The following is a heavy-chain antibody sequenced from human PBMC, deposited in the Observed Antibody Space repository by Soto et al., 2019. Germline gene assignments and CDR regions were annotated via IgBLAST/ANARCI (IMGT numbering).Heavy chain of an antibody. CDR2: IYYSGRT. J-gene: IGHJ4*02. CDR1: GESISSSSYY. CDR3: ARQRTTVVTQAYFDH. D-gene: IGHD2-21*02. V-gene: IGHV4-39*01. Sequence: PSETLSLTCIVSGESISSSSYYWGWIRQPPGKGLEWIGSIYYSGRTYYNPSFKSRATISIDTSKNQFSLKLSSVTATDTAVYYCARQRTTVVTQAYFDHWGQGXLVTVYS.